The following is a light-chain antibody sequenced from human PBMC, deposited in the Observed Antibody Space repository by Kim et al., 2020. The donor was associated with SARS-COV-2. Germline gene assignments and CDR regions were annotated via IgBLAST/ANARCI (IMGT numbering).Light chain of an antibody. Sequence: QSVLTQPPSVSAAPGQKVTISCSGSSTNIGIYYVSWYQKIPGTAPTLLIYDNNERPSGIPDRFSGSKSGTSATLDITGLQTADEADYYCGTWDFRSSASWVFGGGTQLTVL. CDR1: STNIGIYY. V-gene: IGLV1-51*01. J-gene: IGLJ3*02. CDR3: GTWDFRSSASWV. CDR2: DNN.